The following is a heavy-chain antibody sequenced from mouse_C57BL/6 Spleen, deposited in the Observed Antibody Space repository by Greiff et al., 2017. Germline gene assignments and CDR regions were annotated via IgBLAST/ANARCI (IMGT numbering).Heavy chain of an antibody. V-gene: IGHV1-61*01. D-gene: IGHD2-14*01. CDR1: GYTFTSYW. J-gene: IGHJ4*01. CDR2: IYPSDSET. Sequence: VQLQQPGAELVRPGSSVKLSCKASGYTFTSYWMDWVKQRPGQGLEWIGNIYPSDSETHYNQKFKDKATLTVDKSSSTAYMQLSSLTSEDSAVYYCARRGYHYYAMDYWGQGTSVTVSS. CDR3: ARRGYHYYAMDY.